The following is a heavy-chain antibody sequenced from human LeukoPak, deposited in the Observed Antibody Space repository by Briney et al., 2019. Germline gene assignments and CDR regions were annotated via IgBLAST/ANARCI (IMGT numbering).Heavy chain of an antibody. Sequence: GGSLRLSCAGSGFALSSYSFGWVRQAPGKGLEWVSSISSASAYIYYADSVKGRFTISRSNPDNLVFLQMNSLEAEDTAVYYCARDSVPYYDSSGYLAYWGQGTLVTVSS. CDR1: GFALSSYS. J-gene: IGHJ4*02. V-gene: IGHV3-21*01. D-gene: IGHD3-22*01. CDR2: ISSASAYI. CDR3: ARDSVPYYDSSGYLAY.